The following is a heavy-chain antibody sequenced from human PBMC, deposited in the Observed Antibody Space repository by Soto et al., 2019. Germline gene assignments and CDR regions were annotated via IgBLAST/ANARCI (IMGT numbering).Heavy chain of an antibody. J-gene: IGHJ4*02. CDR2: ISIISDYI. Sequence: GGSLRLSCVASGFTFSYHTINWARQAPGKGLEWVSSISIISDYIYYTDSVKGRFTISRDNAKNSLYLQMNSLRAEDTAVYYCARDSSYSGSPLDYWGQGTLVTVSS. CDR3: ARDSSYSGSPLDY. V-gene: IGHV3-21*01. CDR1: GFTFSYHT. D-gene: IGHD1-26*01.